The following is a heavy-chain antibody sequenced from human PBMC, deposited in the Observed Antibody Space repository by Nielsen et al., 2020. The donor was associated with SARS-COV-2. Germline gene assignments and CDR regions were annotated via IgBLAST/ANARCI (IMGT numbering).Heavy chain of an antibody. D-gene: IGHD4-17*01. J-gene: IGHJ6*02. CDR3: ASDYGDYINYYYYYGMDV. Sequence: GGSLRLSCAASGFTFSSYGMHWVRQAPGKGLEWVAVIWYDGSNKYYADSVKGRFTISRDNSKNTLYLQMNSLRDEDTAVYYCASDYGDYINYYYYYGMDVWGQGTTVTVSS. V-gene: IGHV3-33*08. CDR2: IWYDGSNK. CDR1: GFTFSSYG.